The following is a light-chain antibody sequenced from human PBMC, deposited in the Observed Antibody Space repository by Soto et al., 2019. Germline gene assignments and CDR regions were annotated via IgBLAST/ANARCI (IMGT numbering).Light chain of an antibody. J-gene: IGKJ4*01. CDR3: QQYGDSPLT. Sequence: ENVLTQSPGTLSLSPGERATLSCRASQSVRNSYLAWYQQKPGQTPRLLIYHAFNRATAVPDRFSGSGSGTDFTLTISRLEPEDCAVYYCQQYGDSPLTFGGGTKVEIK. CDR1: QSVRNSY. V-gene: IGKV3-20*01. CDR2: HAF.